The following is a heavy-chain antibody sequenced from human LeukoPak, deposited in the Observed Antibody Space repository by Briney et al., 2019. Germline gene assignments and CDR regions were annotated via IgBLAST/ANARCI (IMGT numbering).Heavy chain of an antibody. Sequence: GGSLRLSCAASGFTFSDYWMHWVRQAPGKGLEWVSVIYSGGSTYYADSVKGRFTISRDNFKNTLYLQMNSLRAEDTAVYYCAGAPGSGYPFDYWGQGTLVTVSS. CDR1: GFTFSDYW. D-gene: IGHD3-22*01. CDR2: IYSGGST. CDR3: AGAPGSGYPFDY. V-gene: IGHV3-53*01. J-gene: IGHJ4*02.